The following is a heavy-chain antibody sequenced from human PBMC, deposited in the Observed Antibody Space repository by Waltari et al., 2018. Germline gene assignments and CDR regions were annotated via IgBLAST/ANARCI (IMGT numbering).Heavy chain of an antibody. V-gene: IGHV3-48*01. CDR2: SSSGSDNI. J-gene: IGHJ4*01. CDR1: GFTLMSYT. CDR3: ARVGPYSTSYYFDT. Sequence: DVQLVESGGGLMQPGGSLRLSCAVWGFTLMSYTRNWVRQAPGKGLEWVSYSSSGSDNIYYADSVKGRFTISRDNAQNSLYLEMNSLRGEDTAVYYCARVGPYSTSYYFDTWGQGTLVTVSS. D-gene: IGHD6-13*01.